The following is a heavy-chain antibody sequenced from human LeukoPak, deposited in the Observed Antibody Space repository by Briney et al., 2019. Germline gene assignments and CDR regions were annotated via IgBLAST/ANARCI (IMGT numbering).Heavy chain of an antibody. D-gene: IGHD3-16*02. CDR3: AREWGYVWGSYPAKIDP. CDR1: GFTFSSYP. V-gene: IGHV3-30*04. J-gene: IGHJ5*02. Sequence: GGSLRLSCAASGFTFSSYPMHWVRQAPGRGLEWMAVISYDGSNEYYADSVKGRLPISRDNSKNTLYLQMNSLRTEDTAIYYCAREWGYVWGSYPAKIDPWGQGTLVSVSS. CDR2: ISYDGSNE.